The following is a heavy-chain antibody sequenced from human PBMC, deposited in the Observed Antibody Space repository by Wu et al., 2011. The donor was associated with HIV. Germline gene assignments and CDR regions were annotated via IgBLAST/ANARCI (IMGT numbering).Heavy chain of an antibody. J-gene: IGHJ6*03. CDR2: INPNSGGT. D-gene: IGHD6-19*01. CDR1: GYTFTGSY. Sequence: KASGYTFTGSYIHWVRQAPGQGLEWMGWINPNSGGTNFAQKFQGRVTMTRDTSISTAYMELSRLRSDDTAVYYCAXGGGMNIAVPGRYGDYYYYMDVWGKGTTVTVSS. V-gene: IGHV1-2*02. CDR3: AXGGGMNIAVPGRYGDYYYYMDV.